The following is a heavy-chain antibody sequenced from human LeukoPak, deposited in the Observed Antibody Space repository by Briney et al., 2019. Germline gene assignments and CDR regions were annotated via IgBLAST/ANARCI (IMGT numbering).Heavy chain of an antibody. D-gene: IGHD3-10*01. CDR3: ARGRIFMVRGVIKNYFDY. CDR2: IWYDGSNK. CDR1: GFTFSSYG. J-gene: IGHJ4*02. V-gene: IGHV3-33*01. Sequence: GGSLRLSCAASGFTFSSYGMHWVRQALGKGLEWAAVIWYDGSNKYYADSVKGRFTISRDNSENTLYLQMNSLRAEDTAVYYCARGRIFMVRGVIKNYFDYWGQGTLVTVSS.